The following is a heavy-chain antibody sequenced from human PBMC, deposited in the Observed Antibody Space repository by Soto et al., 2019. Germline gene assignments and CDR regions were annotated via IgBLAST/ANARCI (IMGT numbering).Heavy chain of an antibody. CDR1: GFTFSNYI. V-gene: IGHV3-30-3*01. CDR3: ARDDEGGSYCDLGY. CDR2: ILDDGNNK. Sequence: QVQLVESGGGVVQPGRSLRLSCAASGFTFSNYIMNWVRQAPGKGLEWVAFILDDGNNKYYADSVKGRFTISRDNSKNTLYLQMNSLRTEDTAVYYCARDDEGGSYCDLGYWGQGTLVTVSS. J-gene: IGHJ4*02. D-gene: IGHD3-10*01.